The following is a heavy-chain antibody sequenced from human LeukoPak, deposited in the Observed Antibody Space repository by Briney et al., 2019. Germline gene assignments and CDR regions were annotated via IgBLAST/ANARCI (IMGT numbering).Heavy chain of an antibody. CDR1: GGSFSGYY. Sequence: PSETLSLTXAVYGGSFSGYYWSWIRQPPGKGLEWIGEINHSGSTNYNPSLKSRVTISVDTSKNQFSLKLSSVTAADTAVYYCARGRLRYYDSSGYYSRPLDVWGKGTTVTVSS. CDR3: ARGRLRYYDSSGYYSRPLDV. CDR2: INHSGST. D-gene: IGHD3-22*01. J-gene: IGHJ6*04. V-gene: IGHV4-34*01.